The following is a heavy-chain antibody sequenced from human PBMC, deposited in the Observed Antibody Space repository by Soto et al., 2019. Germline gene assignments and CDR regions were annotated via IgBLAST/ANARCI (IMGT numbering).Heavy chain of an antibody. D-gene: IGHD1-26*01. V-gene: IGHV5-51*01. CDR3: TRREYSGSHGYFFDY. J-gene: IGHJ4*02. Sequence: GESLKISCKTSGYSFYSYWIVWVRQMPGKGLEWMGIIYPGDSDARYSPSFQGQVTFSVDTYISTAYLQWSSLKASDSAMYYCTRREYSGSHGYFFDYWGRGTLVTVSS. CDR1: GYSFYSYW. CDR2: IYPGDSDA.